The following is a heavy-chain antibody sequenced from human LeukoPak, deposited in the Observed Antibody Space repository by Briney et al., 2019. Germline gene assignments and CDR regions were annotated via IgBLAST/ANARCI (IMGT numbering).Heavy chain of an antibody. CDR1: GGTFSSYA. J-gene: IGHJ5*02. V-gene: IGHV1-69*13. CDR2: IIPIFGTA. Sequence: SAKVSCKASGGTFSSYAISWVRQAPGQGLEWMGGIIPIFGTANYAQKFQGRVTITADESTSTAYMELSSLRSEDTAVYYCARGRSSSPDNWFDPWGQGTLVTVSS. CDR3: ARGRSSSPDNWFDP. D-gene: IGHD6-13*01.